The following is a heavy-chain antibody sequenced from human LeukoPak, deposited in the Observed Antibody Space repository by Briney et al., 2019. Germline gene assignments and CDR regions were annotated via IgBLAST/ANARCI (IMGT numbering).Heavy chain of an antibody. J-gene: IGHJ4*02. CDR1: GFTFSSYS. CDR2: ISSSSSYI. V-gene: IGHV3-21*04. CDR3: ARLRFTMARGFDY. D-gene: IGHD3-10*01. Sequence: PGGSLRLSCAASGFTFSSYSMNWVRQAPGKGLEWVSFISSSSSYIYYADSVKGRFTISRDNAKNSLYLQMNSLRAEDTAVYYCARLRFTMARGFDYWGQGTLVTVSS.